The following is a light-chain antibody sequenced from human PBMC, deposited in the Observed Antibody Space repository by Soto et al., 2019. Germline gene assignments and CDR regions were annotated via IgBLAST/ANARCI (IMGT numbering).Light chain of an antibody. CDR3: QQYVSSPRT. CDR1: QSISSS. CDR2: DAS. Sequence: SHITQFPSTLAASVLDIVAIACRASQSISSSLAWYQQKPGKAPKLLIYDASNLESGVPSRFSGSGSGTDFTLTISSLEPEDFAVYYCQQYVSSPRTFGQGTKV. J-gene: IGKJ1*01. V-gene: IGKV1-5*01.